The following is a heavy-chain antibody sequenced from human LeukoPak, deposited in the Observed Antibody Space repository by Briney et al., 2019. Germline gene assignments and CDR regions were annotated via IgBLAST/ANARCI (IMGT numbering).Heavy chain of an antibody. CDR2: ISGSGGST. Sequence: GGSLRLSCAASGFTFSSYAMSWVRQAPGKGLEWVSAISGSGGSTYYADSVKGRFTISRDNSKNTLYLQMNSLRAEDTAVYYCARIVLSRTVTADYWGQGTLVTVSS. CDR3: ARIVLSRTVTADY. J-gene: IGHJ4*02. D-gene: IGHD4-17*01. CDR1: GFTFSSYA. V-gene: IGHV3-23*01.